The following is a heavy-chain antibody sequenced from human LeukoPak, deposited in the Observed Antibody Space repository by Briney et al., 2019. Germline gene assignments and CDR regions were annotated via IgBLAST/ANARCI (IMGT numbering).Heavy chain of an antibody. D-gene: IGHD3-3*01. CDR1: GFTFSSYA. J-gene: IGHJ3*02. Sequence: GGSLRLSCAASGFTFSSYAMHWVRQAPGKGLEWVAVISYDGSNKYYADSVKGRFTISRDNSKNTLYLQMNSLRAEDTAVYYCARQIWSGYYSPHDAFDIWGQGTMVTVSS. V-gene: IGHV3-30-3*01. CDR3: ARQIWSGYYSPHDAFDI. CDR2: ISYDGSNK.